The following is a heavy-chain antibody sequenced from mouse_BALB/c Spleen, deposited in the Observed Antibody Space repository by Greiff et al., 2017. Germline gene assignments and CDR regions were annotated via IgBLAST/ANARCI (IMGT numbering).Heavy chain of an antibody. CDR2: ISSGGSYT. J-gene: IGHJ3*01. CDR1: GFTFSSYA. V-gene: IGHV5-9-3*01. Sequence: EVQRVESGGGLVKPGGSLKLSCAASGFTFSSYAMSWVRQTPEKRLEWVATISSGGSYTYYPDSVKGRFTISRDNAKNTLYLQMSSLRSEDTAMYYCARRNSLFAYWGQGTLVTVSA. CDR3: ARRNSLFAY.